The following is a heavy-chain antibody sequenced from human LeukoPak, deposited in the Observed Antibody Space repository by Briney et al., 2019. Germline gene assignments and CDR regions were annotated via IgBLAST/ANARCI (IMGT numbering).Heavy chain of an antibody. D-gene: IGHD3-10*01. V-gene: IGHV3-23*01. Sequence: GSLRLSCAASGFTFSSYAMTWVRQAPGKGLEWVSGTTGSGGSTYYADSVKGRFTISRDNSKNTLFLQMNSLRAEDTAVYYCAKDRGWFGGSLANFDDWGQGTLVTVSS. CDR2: TTGSGGST. J-gene: IGHJ4*02. CDR1: GFTFSSYA. CDR3: AKDRGWFGGSLANFDD.